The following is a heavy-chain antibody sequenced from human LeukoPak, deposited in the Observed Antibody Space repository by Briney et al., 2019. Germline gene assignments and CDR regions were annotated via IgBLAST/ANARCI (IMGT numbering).Heavy chain of an antibody. V-gene: IGHV3-74*01. Sequence: GGSLRLSCAASGFTFSTYWMHWVRQAPGKGLVWVSRIKSDGSSTSYADSAKGRFIISRDNAKNTLYLQMHSLRAEDAAVYYCAREYGFGSGSYYPWGQGTLVIVSS. D-gene: IGHD3-10*01. CDR2: IKSDGSST. CDR3: AREYGFGSGSYYP. J-gene: IGHJ5*02. CDR1: GFTFSTYW.